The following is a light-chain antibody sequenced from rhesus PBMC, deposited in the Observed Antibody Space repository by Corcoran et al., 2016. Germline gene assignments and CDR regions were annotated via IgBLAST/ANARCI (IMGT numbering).Light chain of an antibody. Sequence: DIQMSQSPSSLSASVGVKVTITCRASQGISNALAWYQQKPGKDPKLLIYAASSLESRVPSRFSGSRSGTDFTLTISSLKSEDFATYDCQQGYSTPLTFGGGTKVELK. V-gene: IGKV1-33*02. CDR2: AAS. J-gene: IGKJ4*01. CDR1: QGISNA. CDR3: QQGYSTPLT.